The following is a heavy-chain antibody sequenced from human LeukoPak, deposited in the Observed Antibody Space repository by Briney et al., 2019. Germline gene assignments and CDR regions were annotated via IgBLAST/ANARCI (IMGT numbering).Heavy chain of an antibody. V-gene: IGHV4-34*01. Sequence: SETLSLTCAVYGGSFSGYYWSWIRQPPGKGLEWIGEINHSGSTNYNPSLKSRVTISVDTSENQFSLKLSSVTAADTAVYYCARVDDSSGYHFDYWGQGTLVTVSS. D-gene: IGHD3-22*01. CDR2: INHSGST. CDR3: ARVDDSSGYHFDY. CDR1: GGSFSGYY. J-gene: IGHJ4*02.